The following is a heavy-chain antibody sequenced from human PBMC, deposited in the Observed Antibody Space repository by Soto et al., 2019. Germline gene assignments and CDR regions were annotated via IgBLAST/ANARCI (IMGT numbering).Heavy chain of an antibody. V-gene: IGHV3-11*06. CDR1: GFTFSDYY. CDR3: ATSRGAARPFDY. Sequence: PGGSLRLSCAASGFTFSDYYMSWIRQAPGKGLEWVSYISSSSSYTNYADSVKGRFTISRDNAKNSLYLQMNSLRAEDTAVYYCATSRGAARPFDYWGQGTLATVST. D-gene: IGHD6-6*01. J-gene: IGHJ4*02. CDR2: ISSSSSYT.